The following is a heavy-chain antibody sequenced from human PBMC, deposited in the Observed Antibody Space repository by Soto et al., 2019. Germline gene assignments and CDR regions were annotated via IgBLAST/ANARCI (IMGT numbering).Heavy chain of an antibody. V-gene: IGHV3-7*04. D-gene: IGHD2-21*01. CDR1: GFTFSNYW. CDR2: IKPDGSDR. CDR3: ARVPRDFCGRECSSAN. Sequence: GGSLRLSCAVSGFTFSNYWMSWVRQAPGKGLERVANIKPDGSDRYYVNSVKGRFTISRDNPRNMLYLDMNSLSAEDTAMYYCARVPRDFCGRECSSANWGQGTQVTVSS. J-gene: IGHJ4*02.